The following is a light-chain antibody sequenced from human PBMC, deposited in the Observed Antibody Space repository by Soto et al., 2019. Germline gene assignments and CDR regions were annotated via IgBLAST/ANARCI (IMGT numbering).Light chain of an antibody. CDR2: EVS. CDR1: SSDVGGYTY. V-gene: IGLV2-14*01. CDR3: SSYTSSSTPHV. J-gene: IGLJ1*01. Sequence: QSVLTQPASVSGSPGQSITISCTGTSSDVGGYTYVSWYQQHPGKAPEVMIYEVSNRPSGVSNRFSGSKSGNTASLTISGLQAEDEADYYCSSYTSSSTPHVFGTGTKVTVL.